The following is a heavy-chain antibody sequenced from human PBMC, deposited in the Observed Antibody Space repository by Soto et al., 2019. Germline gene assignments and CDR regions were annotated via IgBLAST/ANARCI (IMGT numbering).Heavy chain of an antibody. J-gene: IGHJ4*02. CDR3: ARGPYSSGWD. V-gene: IGHV3-21*01. D-gene: IGHD6-19*01. Sequence: EVQLVESGGGLVKPGGSPRLSCAASGFTFSSYSMNWVRQAPGKGLEWVSSISSSSSYIYYADSVKGRFTISRDNAKNSLYLQMNSLRAEDTAVYYCARGPYSSGWDWGQGTMGTVSS. CDR2: ISSSSSYI. CDR1: GFTFSSYS.